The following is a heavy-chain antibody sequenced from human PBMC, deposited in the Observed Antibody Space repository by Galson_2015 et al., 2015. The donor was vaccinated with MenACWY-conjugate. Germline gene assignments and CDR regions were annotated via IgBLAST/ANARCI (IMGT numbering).Heavy chain of an antibody. Sequence: PELVKPLPTLTLPCTFSGFSLTTAGVGVGRIRQPPGKALEWLALIYWADDKRYSPSLKTMLSITKDTSNNQVVLTMPNMGPVDPATFYWACIPKYYSIYFIDVWGKGTTVPVSS. CDR1: GFSLTTAGVG. CDR3: ACIPKYYSIYFIDV. CDR2: IYWADDK. D-gene: IGHD2-21*01. V-gene: IGHV2-5*02. J-gene: IGHJ6*04.